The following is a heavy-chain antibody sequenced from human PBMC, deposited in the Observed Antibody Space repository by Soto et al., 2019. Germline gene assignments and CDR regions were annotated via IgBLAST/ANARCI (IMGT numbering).Heavy chain of an antibody. CDR3: ATGRGVVERQVRAYFDY. CDR2: IYYSGST. Sequence: QLQLQESGPGLVKPSATLSLTCTVSGVSISSNTYYWGWIRQPPGKGLEWIGSIYYSGSTYYNPSLKSRVTITAGTSKNSLSLKLGYVAAADSAVYYWATGRGVVERQVRAYFDYRCEGALVSIS. CDR1: GVSISSNTYY. D-gene: IGHD1-1*01. V-gene: IGHV4-39*01. J-gene: IGHJ4*02.